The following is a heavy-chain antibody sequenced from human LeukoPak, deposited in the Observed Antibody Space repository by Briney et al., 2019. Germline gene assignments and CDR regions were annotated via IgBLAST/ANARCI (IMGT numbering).Heavy chain of an antibody. CDR1: GFTFSSYA. V-gene: IGHV3-23*01. CDR2: ISGGGGST. J-gene: IGHJ5*02. D-gene: IGHD2-2*01. Sequence: GGSLRLSCAASGFTFSSYAMSWVRQAPGKGLEWVSSISGGGGSTYYGDSVKGRFTISRDNSKNTLYLQMYSLGAEDTAVYYCARLPVAINGYFDPWGQGTLVTVSS. CDR3: ARLPVAINGYFDP.